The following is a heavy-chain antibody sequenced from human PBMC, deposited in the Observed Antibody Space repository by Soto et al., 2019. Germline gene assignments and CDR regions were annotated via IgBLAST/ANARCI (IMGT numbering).Heavy chain of an antibody. D-gene: IGHD1-7*01. CDR2: IYWDEDK. CDR3: AGWNYESGLDV. V-gene: IGHV2-5*02. Sequence: QITLKESGPTLVRPTQTLTLTCSFSGFSLNTNGMGVGWIRQPPGKALEWLAFIYWDEDKRYSPSLKTRLTVTTDTSKNAVVLTLTNLDPGDTGTYYCAGWNYESGLDVWGQGTTVTVSS. J-gene: IGHJ6*02. CDR1: GFSLNTNGMG.